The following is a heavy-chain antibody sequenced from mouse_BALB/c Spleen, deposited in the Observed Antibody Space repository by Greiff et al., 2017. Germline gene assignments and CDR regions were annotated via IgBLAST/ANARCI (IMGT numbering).Heavy chain of an antibody. CDR2: ISYSGST. Sequence: EVMLVESGPSLVKPSQTLSLTCSVTGDSITSGYWNWIRKFPGNKLEYMGYISYSGSTYYNPSLKSRISITRDTSKNQYYLQLNSVTTEDTATYYCARYRSSQYYFDYWGQGTTLTVSS. CDR3: ARYRSSQYYFDY. D-gene: IGHD1-1*01. CDR1: GDSITSGY. J-gene: IGHJ2*01. V-gene: IGHV3-8*02.